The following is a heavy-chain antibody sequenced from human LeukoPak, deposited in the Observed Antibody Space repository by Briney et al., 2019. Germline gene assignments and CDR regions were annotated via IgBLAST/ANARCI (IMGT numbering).Heavy chain of an antibody. CDR3: ARAEYGMDV. CDR1: GFTFRSQE. Sequence: GSLRISCAASGFTFRSQEHHWVRQAKGKGLEWVSAIGTAGDTYYPGSVKGRFTISRENAKNSLYLQMNSLRAGDTAVYYCARAEYGMDVWGQGTTVTVSS. J-gene: IGHJ6*02. CDR2: IGTAGDT. V-gene: IGHV3-13*01.